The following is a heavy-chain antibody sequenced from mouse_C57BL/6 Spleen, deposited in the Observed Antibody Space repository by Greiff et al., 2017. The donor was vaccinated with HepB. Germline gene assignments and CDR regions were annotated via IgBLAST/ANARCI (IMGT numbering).Heavy chain of an antibody. Sequence: QVQLQQPGAELVMPGASVKLSCKASGYTFTSYWMHWVKQRPGQGLEWIGEIDPSDSYTNYNQKFKGKSTLTVDKSSITAYMQLSSLTSEDSAVYYCARGDYYGSSYWYFDVWGTGTTVTVSS. D-gene: IGHD1-1*01. CDR2: IDPSDSYT. J-gene: IGHJ1*03. CDR3: ARGDYYGSSYWYFDV. V-gene: IGHV1-69*01. CDR1: GYTFTSYW.